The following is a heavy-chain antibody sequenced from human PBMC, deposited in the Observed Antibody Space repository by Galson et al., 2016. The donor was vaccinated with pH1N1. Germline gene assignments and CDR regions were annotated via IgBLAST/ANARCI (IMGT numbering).Heavy chain of an antibody. CDR1: GFTFDDYA. CDR3: VRANGAGSYSDS. J-gene: IGHJ4*02. V-gene: IGHV3-9*01. Sequence: SLRLSCAASGFTFDDYAMQWVRQGPGKGLEWVSGISWNSGSIGYADSVKGRFTISRDNARNSLYLQMTSLRVGDTALYYCVRANGAGSYSDSWGQGTLVTVSS. CDR2: ISWNSGSI. D-gene: IGHD3-10*01.